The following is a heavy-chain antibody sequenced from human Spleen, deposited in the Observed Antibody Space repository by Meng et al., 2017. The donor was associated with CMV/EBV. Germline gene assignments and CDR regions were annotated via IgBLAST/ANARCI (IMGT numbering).Heavy chain of an antibody. CDR1: GFTFSSFW. J-gene: IGHJ4*02. CDR2: INTDGSFT. V-gene: IGHV3-74*01. Sequence: QLVESXXGLVQXGGFLSLSCADSGFTFSSFWMHWFRQVPGEGLVWVSRINTDGSFTSYADSVKGRFTISRDNAKNTLYLQMNSLRADDSAVYYCARDLSGNQDYWGPGTLGTVSS. D-gene: IGHD1-26*01. CDR3: ARDLSGNQDY.